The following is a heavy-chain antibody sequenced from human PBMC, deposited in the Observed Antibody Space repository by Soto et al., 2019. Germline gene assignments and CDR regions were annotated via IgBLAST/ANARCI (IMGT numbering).Heavy chain of an antibody. CDR1: GFTFSSYG. CDR3: AKDRGYSYRAGFVY. CDR2: ISYDGSNK. Sequence: QVQLVESGGGVVQPGRSLRLSCAASGFTFSSYGMHWVRQAPGKGLEWVAVISYDGSNKYYAESVKGRFTISRDNSKIKLYLQMNSLRAEGTAVYYCAKDRGYSYRAGFVYWGQGTLVTVSS. V-gene: IGHV3-30*18. D-gene: IGHD5-18*01. J-gene: IGHJ4*02.